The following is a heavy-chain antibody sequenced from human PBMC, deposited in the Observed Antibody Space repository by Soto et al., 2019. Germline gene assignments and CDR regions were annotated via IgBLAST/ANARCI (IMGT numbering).Heavy chain of an antibody. CDR1: GFSLSTSGVG. CDR2: IYWDDDK. CDR3: AYSRCGGDCLQSYSSHYYYGMDV. D-gene: IGHD2-21*02. Sequence: QITLKESGPTLVRPTQTLTLTCTFSGFSLSTSGVGVGWIRQPPGKALEWLALIYWDDDKRYSPSLKSRLTITKEPSKNQVVLTMTNMDPVDTATYYCAYSRCGGDCLQSYSSHYYYGMDVWGQGTTVTVSS. V-gene: IGHV2-5*02. J-gene: IGHJ6*02.